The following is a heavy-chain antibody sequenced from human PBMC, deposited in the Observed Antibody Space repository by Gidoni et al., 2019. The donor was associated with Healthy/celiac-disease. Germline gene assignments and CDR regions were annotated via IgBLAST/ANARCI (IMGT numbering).Heavy chain of an antibody. D-gene: IGHD2-21*02. J-gene: IGHJ3*02. CDR2: IYYSGST. Sequence: QLQLQESGPGLVKPSETLSLTCTVSGGSISSSSYYWGWIRQPPGKGLEWIGSIYYSGSTYYNPSLKSRVTISVDTSKNQFSLKLSSVTAADTAVYYCARTTTYRAYCGGDCYFFGHTDAFDIWGQGTMVTVSS. CDR3: ARTTTYRAYCGGDCYFFGHTDAFDI. CDR1: GGSISSSSYY. V-gene: IGHV4-39*01.